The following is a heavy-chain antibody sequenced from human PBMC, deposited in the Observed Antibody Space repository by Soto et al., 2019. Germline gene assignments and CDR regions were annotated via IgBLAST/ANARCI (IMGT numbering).Heavy chain of an antibody. D-gene: IGHD2-15*01. Sequence: QVQLVQSGAEVKKPGSSVKVSCKASGGTFSSYTISWVRQAPGQGLEWMGRIIPILGIANYAQKFQGRVTTTADKSTSTAYMELSILRAEDTAVYYVAAVYGGISSWGQGTLVTVSS. CDR2: IIPILGIA. V-gene: IGHV1-69*02. CDR1: GGTFSSYT. CDR3: AAVYGGISS. J-gene: IGHJ1*01.